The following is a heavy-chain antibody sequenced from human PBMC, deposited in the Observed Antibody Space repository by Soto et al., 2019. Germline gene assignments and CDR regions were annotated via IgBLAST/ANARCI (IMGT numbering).Heavy chain of an antibody. D-gene: IGHD3-22*01. CDR3: ARGRNYYDSSGYDDY. J-gene: IGHJ4*02. Sequence: QVQLVQSGAEVKKPGASVKVSCKASGYTFTSYDINWVRQATGQGLEWMGWMNPNNGITGYAQKFQGRVTMTRTTSKSTAYMELSSLRSEDPAVYYCARGRNYYDSSGYDDYWGQGTLVTVSS. CDR2: MNPNNGIT. V-gene: IGHV1-8*01. CDR1: GYTFTSYD.